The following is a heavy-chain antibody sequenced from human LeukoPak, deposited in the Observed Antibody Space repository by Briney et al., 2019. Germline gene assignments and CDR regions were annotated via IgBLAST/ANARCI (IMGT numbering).Heavy chain of an antibody. J-gene: IGHJ4*02. CDR1: GGTFSSYA. Sequence: SVKVSCKASGGTFSSYAISWVRQAPGQGLEWMGRIIPILGIANYAQKFQGRVTITADKSMSTAYMELSSLRSEDTAVYYCASSRDYYDSSGYYYGYWGQGTLVTVSS. CDR3: ASSRDYYDSSGYYYGY. CDR2: IIPILGIA. V-gene: IGHV1-69*04. D-gene: IGHD3-22*01.